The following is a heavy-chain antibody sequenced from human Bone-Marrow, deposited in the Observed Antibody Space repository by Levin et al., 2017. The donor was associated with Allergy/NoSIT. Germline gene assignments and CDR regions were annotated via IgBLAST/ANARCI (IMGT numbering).Heavy chain of an antibody. Sequence: ETLSLTCAASGFTFSSSGMSWVRQAPGKRMEWVSGIISSGDTTYYADSVKGRFSISRDNSKNTLYLQMNSLRAEDTAVYFCARSLSPEFWSGYSPPYYFDYWGQGTLVTVSS. CDR3: ARSLSPEFWSGYSPPYYFDY. J-gene: IGHJ4*02. CDR1: GFTFSSSG. D-gene: IGHD3-3*01. CDR2: IISSGDTT. V-gene: IGHV3-23*01.